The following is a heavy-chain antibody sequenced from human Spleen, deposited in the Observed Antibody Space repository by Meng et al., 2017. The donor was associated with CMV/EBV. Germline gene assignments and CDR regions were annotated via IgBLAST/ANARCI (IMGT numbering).Heavy chain of an antibody. Sequence: ASVKVSCKASGYTFNRYGISWVRQAPGQGLEWMGWINPNSGGTNYAQKFQGRVTMTRDTSISTAYMELSRLRSDDTAVYYCATIPVGATPTDYWGQGTLVTVSS. J-gene: IGHJ4*02. CDR1: GYTFNRYG. CDR3: ATIPVGATPTDY. V-gene: IGHV1-2*02. D-gene: IGHD1-26*01. CDR2: INPNSGGT.